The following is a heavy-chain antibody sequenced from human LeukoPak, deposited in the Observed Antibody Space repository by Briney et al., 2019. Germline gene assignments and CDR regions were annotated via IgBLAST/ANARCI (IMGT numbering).Heavy chain of an antibody. CDR2: INSHGTT. D-gene: IGHD1-1*01. CDR1: GGSFSGYY. Sequence: ETSETLSLTCGVHGGSFSGYYWTWIRQAPGKGLELIGEINSHGTTSYNTSLKSRVTLSVDTSKNQFSLRLRSVTAADTAVYYCARGLTGTMVRFSNYFYMDVWGNGTTASVSS. CDR3: ARGLTGTMVRFSNYFYMDV. J-gene: IGHJ6*03. V-gene: IGHV4-34*01.